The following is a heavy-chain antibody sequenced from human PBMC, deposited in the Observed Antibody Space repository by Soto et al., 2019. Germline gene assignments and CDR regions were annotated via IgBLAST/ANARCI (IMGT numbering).Heavy chain of an antibody. CDR1: GDSISSGTYY. D-gene: IGHD3-22*01. CDR3: ARDLRDSSAYAL. J-gene: IGHJ4*02. V-gene: IGHV4-61*01. Sequence: QVQLQESGPGLVKPSETLSLTCTVSGDSISSGTYYWSWIRQPPGKELEWIGYIYYRGSTNYNPSLKGRVTISLETSKNQFSLNLNSVTAADTAVYYCARDLRDSSAYALWGQGTLVTVSS. CDR2: IYYRGST.